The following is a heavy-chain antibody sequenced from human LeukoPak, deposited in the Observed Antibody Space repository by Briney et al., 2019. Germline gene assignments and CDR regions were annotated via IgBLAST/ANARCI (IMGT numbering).Heavy chain of an antibody. CDR3: ARVRKVRGVQPYYYYYYMDV. J-gene: IGHJ6*03. V-gene: IGHV4-59*02. Sequence: SETLSLTCTVSGGSVSSYYWSWIRQPPGKGLEWIGYIYYSGSTNYNPSLKSRVTISVDTSKNQFSLKLSSVTAADTAVYYCARVRKVRGVQPYYYYYYMDVWGKGTTVTVSS. CDR2: IYYSGST. CDR1: GGSVSSYY. D-gene: IGHD3-10*01.